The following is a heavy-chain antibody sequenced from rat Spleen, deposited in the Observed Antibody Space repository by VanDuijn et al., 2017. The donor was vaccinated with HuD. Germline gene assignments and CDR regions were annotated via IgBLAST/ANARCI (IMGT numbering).Heavy chain of an antibody. CDR3: TRDDSGVKGYYFDY. CDR2: ISPSGGST. CDR1: GFTFSNYG. Sequence: EVQLVESGGGLVQPGGSLKLSCAASGFTFSNYGMHWIRQAPTKGLEWVASISPSGGSTYYRDSVKGRFTVSRDNVKSILYLQMNSLRSEDTATYYCTRDDSGVKGYYFDYWGQGVMVTVSS. D-gene: IGHD4-3*01. J-gene: IGHJ2*01. V-gene: IGHV5-19*01.